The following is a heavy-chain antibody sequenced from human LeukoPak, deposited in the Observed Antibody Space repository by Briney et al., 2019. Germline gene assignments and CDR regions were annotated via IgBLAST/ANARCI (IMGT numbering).Heavy chain of an antibody. Sequence: PSETLSLTCTVSGGSISSYYWSWIRQPAGKGLEWIGRIYTSGSTNYNPSLKSRVTISVDTSKNQFSLKLSSVTAADTAVYYCARVSGSYSRGPFDYWGQGTLVTVSS. CDR2: IYTSGST. D-gene: IGHD1-26*01. CDR1: GGSISSYY. V-gene: IGHV4-4*07. J-gene: IGHJ4*02. CDR3: ARVSGSYSRGPFDY.